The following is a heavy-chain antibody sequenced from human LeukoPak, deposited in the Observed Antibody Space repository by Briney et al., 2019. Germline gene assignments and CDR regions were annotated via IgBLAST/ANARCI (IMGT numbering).Heavy chain of an antibody. D-gene: IGHD3-10*01. CDR1: GYSISSGYY. V-gene: IGHV4-38-2*02. CDR2: IYHSGST. CDR3: ATRQDGSGSYHDY. Sequence: PSETLSLTCTVSGYSISSGYYWGWIRQPPGKGLEWIGSIYHSGSTYYNPSLKSRVTISVDTSKNQFSLKLSSVTAADTAVYYCATRQDGSGSYHDYWGQGTLVTVSS. J-gene: IGHJ4*02.